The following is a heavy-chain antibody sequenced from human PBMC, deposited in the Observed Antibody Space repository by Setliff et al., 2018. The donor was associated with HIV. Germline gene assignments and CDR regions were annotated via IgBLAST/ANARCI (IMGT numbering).Heavy chain of an antibody. CDR1: GFIFTNVW. CDR2: ISGSTSSRT. V-gene: IGHV3-23*02. CDR3: VKDTRLTNRGNFFDY. D-gene: IGHD2-8*01. J-gene: IGHJ4*02. Sequence: GGSLRLSCAASGFIFTNVWMSWVRQVPGKGLEWVAGISGSTSSRTYYGDSVQGRFTISRDNSKNTVYLQMDSLRADDTAVYYCVKDTRLTNRGNFFDYWGQGTAVTVSS.